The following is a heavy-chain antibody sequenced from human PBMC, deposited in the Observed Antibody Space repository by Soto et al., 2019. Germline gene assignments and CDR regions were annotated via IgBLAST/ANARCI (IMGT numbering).Heavy chain of an antibody. Sequence: QVQLVESGGGVVQPWRSLRVSCAASGFTFSSYNMHWVRQAPGKGLEWVAFIEYDGSNEYYTDSVKGRFTISRDNSKNTLFLQMNSLRAEDTAIYYCAKDLGERATIFPYAFDIWGQGTMVTVSS. J-gene: IGHJ3*02. V-gene: IGHV3-30*02. D-gene: IGHD3-3*01. CDR1: GFTFSSYN. CDR3: AKDLGERATIFPYAFDI. CDR2: IEYDGSNE.